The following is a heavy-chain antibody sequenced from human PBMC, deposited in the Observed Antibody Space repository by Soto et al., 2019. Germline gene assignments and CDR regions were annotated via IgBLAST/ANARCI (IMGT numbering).Heavy chain of an antibody. CDR3: ASLGYSYGYGYYYYYGMDV. Sequence: QVQLQQWGAGLLKPSETLSLTCAVYGGSFSGYYWSWIRQPPGKGLEWIGEINHSGSTNYNPSLKSRVPISVDTSKNQFSLKLSSVTAADTAVYYCASLGYSYGYGYYYYYGMDVWGQGTTVTVSS. J-gene: IGHJ6*02. CDR2: INHSGST. CDR1: GGSFSGYY. V-gene: IGHV4-34*01. D-gene: IGHD5-18*01.